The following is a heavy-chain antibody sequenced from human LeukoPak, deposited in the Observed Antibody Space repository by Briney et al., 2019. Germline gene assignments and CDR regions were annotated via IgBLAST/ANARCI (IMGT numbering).Heavy chain of an antibody. Sequence: MASETLSLTCSVSGGSISSHYWSWIRQPPRKGLEWIAYIYYSGSTNYNPSLKSRVTMSVDTSKTQFSLKLSSVTAADTAVYYCARGRDWFDPWGQGTLVTVSS. V-gene: IGHV4-59*11. CDR2: IYYSGST. J-gene: IGHJ5*02. CDR1: GGSISSHY. CDR3: ARGRDWFDP.